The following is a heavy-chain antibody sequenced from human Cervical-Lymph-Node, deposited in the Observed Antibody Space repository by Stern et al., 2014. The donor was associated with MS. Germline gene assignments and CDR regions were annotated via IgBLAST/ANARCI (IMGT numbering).Heavy chain of an antibody. V-gene: IGHV3-30*18. Sequence: QMQLEESGGGVVQPGRSLRLSCAVSGFTFSRYGMPWVRQAPRKGMEWVAVISDDVSNIYYADPVKGRLTYSRDNSKNNRDLQIHSLRAEDTAMFFCAKEPLALGGVIVYQFDSWGQGTLVTVSS. D-gene: IGHD3-16*02. CDR1: GFTFSRYG. CDR2: ISDDVSNI. CDR3: AKEPLALGGVIVYQFDS. J-gene: IGHJ4*02.